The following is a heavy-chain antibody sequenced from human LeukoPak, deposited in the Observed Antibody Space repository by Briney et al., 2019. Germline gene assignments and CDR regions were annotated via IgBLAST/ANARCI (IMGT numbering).Heavy chain of an antibody. Sequence: SQTLSLTCTVSGGSVSSGTYYWSWIRQPPGKGLEWIGYIYYSGSTNYNPSLKSRVTISIDTSKNQFSLKLSSVTAADTAVYYCARDRVRGNANPYFDYWGQGTLVTVSS. CDR3: ARDRVRGNANPYFDY. V-gene: IGHV4-61*01. D-gene: IGHD1-1*01. CDR1: GGSVSSGTYY. J-gene: IGHJ4*02. CDR2: IYYSGST.